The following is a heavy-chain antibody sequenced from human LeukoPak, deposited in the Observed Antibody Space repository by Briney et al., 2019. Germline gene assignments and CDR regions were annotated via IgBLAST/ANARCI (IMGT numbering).Heavy chain of an antibody. CDR2: MNPNSGNT. D-gene: IGHD3-9*01. Sequence: ASVKVSCKASGYTFTSYDINWVRQATGQGLEWMGWMNPNSGNTGYAQKFQGRVTMTRNTSISTAYMELSSLRSEDTAVYYCVREYYDILTGSVSDYWGQGTLVTVSS. V-gene: IGHV1-8*01. CDR3: VREYYDILTGSVSDY. CDR1: GYTFTSYD. J-gene: IGHJ4*02.